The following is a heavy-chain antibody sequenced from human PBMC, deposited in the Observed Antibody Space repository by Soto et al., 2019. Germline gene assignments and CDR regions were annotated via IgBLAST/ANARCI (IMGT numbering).Heavy chain of an antibody. CDR3: ARVYGCTTTTCHYYFDY. CDR1: GLNFSRYT. D-gene: IGHD2-8*01. J-gene: IGHJ4*02. CDR2: INSGSLYI. V-gene: IGHV3-21*01. Sequence: PGGSLRLSCVVSGLNFSRYTMHWVRQAPGKGLEWVSSINSGSLYIYYADSVKGRFAVSRDNAKNSVYLQVDSLRAEDTAVYYCARVYGCTTTTCHYYFDYWGRGTLVTVSS.